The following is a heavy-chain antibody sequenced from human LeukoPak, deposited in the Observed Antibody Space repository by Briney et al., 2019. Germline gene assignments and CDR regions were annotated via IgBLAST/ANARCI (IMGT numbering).Heavy chain of an antibody. CDR3: ARESSGYFY. CDR2: ISSSSSFR. D-gene: IGHD3-22*01. V-gene: IGHV3-21*01. Sequence: GGSLRLSCAVSGFILSSYSMNWVRQAPGKGLGWVSSISSSSSFRYYADSVKGRFTISRDNAKNSLYLQMNSLRAEDTAVYYCARESSGYFYWGQGTLVTVSS. CDR1: GFILSSYS. J-gene: IGHJ4*02.